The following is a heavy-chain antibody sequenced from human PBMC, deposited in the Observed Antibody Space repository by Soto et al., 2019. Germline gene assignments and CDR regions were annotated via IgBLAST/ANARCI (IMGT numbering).Heavy chain of an antibody. V-gene: IGHV1-69*13. CDR1: GGTFSSYA. Sequence: ASVKVSCKASGGTFSSYAISWVRQAPGQGLEWMGGIIPIFGTANYAQKFQGRVTITADESTSTAYMELSSLRSEDTAVYYCARPSLRKQLARHYGMEVWGQGTTVIVSS. D-gene: IGHD6-6*01. J-gene: IGHJ6*02. CDR3: ARPSLRKQLARHYGMEV. CDR2: IIPIFGTA.